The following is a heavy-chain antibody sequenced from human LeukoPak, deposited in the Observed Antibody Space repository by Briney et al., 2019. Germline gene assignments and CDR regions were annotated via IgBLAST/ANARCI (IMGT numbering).Heavy chain of an antibody. D-gene: IGHD6-19*01. V-gene: IGHV3-21*01. J-gene: IGHJ4*02. CDR2: ISSSSSYI. CDR3: ASGVAVAGTGY. Sequence: GGSLRLSCAASGFTFSSYSMNWVRQAPGKGLEWASSISSSSSYIYYADSVKGRFTISRDNAKNSLYLQMNSLRAEDTAVYYCASGVAVAGTGYWGQGTLVTVSS. CDR1: GFTFSSYS.